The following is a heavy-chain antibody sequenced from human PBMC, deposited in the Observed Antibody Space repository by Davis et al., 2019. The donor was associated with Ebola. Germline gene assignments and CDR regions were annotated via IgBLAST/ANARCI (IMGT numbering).Heavy chain of an antibody. Sequence: GSLRLSCAASGFTVSSNYMSWVRQAPGKGLEWVSAVSGSGGSTYYADSVKGRFTISRDNSKNTLYLQMNSLRAEDTAVYYCAKNRVVVAASPFDYWGQGTLVTVSS. CDR3: AKNRVVVAASPFDY. J-gene: IGHJ4*02. D-gene: IGHD2-15*01. CDR1: GFTVSSNY. CDR2: VSGSGGST. V-gene: IGHV3-23*01.